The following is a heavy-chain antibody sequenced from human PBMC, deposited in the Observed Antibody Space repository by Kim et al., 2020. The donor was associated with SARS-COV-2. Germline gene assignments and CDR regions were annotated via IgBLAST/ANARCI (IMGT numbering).Heavy chain of an antibody. V-gene: IGHV3-13*01. J-gene: IGHJ6*02. D-gene: IGHD1-26*01. CDR3: LRELSESNYYYGMDV. CDR1: GFTFSSHD. CDR2: ISADGDT. Sequence: GGSLRLSCAASGFTFSSHDMHWVRQATGKGLEWVSGISADGDTYYLGSVVDRFTISRENAKNTLFLQLNSLTVGDTAVYYCLRELSESNYYYGMDVWGQGTTVTVSS.